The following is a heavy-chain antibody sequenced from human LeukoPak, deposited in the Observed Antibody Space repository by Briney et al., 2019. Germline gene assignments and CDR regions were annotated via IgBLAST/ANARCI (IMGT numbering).Heavy chain of an antibody. J-gene: IGHJ3*02. CDR3: ARVTYYYDSSEAFDT. CDR1: GYTFTGYY. D-gene: IGHD3-22*01. CDR2: INPNSGGT. Sequence: ASVKVSCKASGYTFTGYYMHWVRQAPGQGLEWMGWINPNSGGTNYAQKFQGRVTMTRDTSISTAYMELSRLRSDDTAVYYCARVTYYYDSSEAFDTWGQGTMVTVSS. V-gene: IGHV1-2*02.